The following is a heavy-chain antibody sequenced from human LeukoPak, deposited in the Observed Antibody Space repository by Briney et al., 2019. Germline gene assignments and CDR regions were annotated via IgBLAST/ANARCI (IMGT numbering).Heavy chain of an antibody. CDR3: AKGQAMIVVVITLYFGY. CDR2: ISGSGGST. Sequence: GGSLRLSCAASGFTFSSYAMSWVRQAPGKGLEWVSAISGSGGSTYYADSVKGRFTISRDNSKNTLYLQMNSLRAEDTAVYYCAKGQAMIVVVITLYFGYWGQGTLVTVSS. D-gene: IGHD3-22*01. J-gene: IGHJ4*02. CDR1: GFTFSSYA. V-gene: IGHV3-23*01.